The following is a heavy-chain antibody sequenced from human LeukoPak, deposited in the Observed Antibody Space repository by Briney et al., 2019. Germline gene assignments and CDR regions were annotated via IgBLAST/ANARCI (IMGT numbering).Heavy chain of an antibody. Sequence: ASVKVSCKASGYTFTSYAMNWVRQAPGQGLEWMGWINTNTGNPTYAQGFTGRFVFSLDTSVSTAYLQISSLKAEDTAVYYCAGVSVAGQYYYYYMDVWGKGTTVTVSS. J-gene: IGHJ6*03. D-gene: IGHD6-19*01. CDR1: GYTFTSYA. V-gene: IGHV7-4-1*02. CDR3: AGVSVAGQYYYYYMDV. CDR2: INTNTGNP.